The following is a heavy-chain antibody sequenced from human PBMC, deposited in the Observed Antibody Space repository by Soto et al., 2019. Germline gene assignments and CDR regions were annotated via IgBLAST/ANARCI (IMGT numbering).Heavy chain of an antibody. V-gene: IGHV3-33*01. Sequence: GGSLRLSCAASGFSFSSYGMHWVRQAPGKGLEWVAVIWYDGSNKYYADSVKGRFTISRDNSKNTLYLQMNSLRAEDTAVYYCARGGDAAKRDGMDVWAQGTTVTVSS. CDR2: IWYDGSNK. D-gene: IGHD5-18*01. CDR1: GFSFSSYG. J-gene: IGHJ6*02. CDR3: ARGGDAAKRDGMDV.